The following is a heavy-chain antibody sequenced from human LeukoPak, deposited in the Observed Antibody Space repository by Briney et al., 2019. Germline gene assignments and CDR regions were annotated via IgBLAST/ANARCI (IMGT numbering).Heavy chain of an antibody. Sequence: SETLSLTCSVSGGSISSHYWSWIRQPPGKGLEWIGYIYYSGSTKYNPSLKSRVTISVDTSKNQFSLKLSSVTAADTAVYYCARGGTTVTPGLLWFDPWGQGTLVTVPS. CDR2: IYYSGST. V-gene: IGHV4-59*11. CDR1: GGSISSHY. D-gene: IGHD4-17*01. J-gene: IGHJ5*02. CDR3: ARGGTTVTPGLLWFDP.